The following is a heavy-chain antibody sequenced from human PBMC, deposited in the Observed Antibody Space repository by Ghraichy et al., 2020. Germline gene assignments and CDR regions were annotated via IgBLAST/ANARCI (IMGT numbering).Heavy chain of an antibody. Sequence: TLSLTLTCTFSGFSLSTSGMCVSWIRQPPGKALEWLARIDWDDDKYYSTSLKTRLTISKDTSKNQVVLTMTNMDPVDTATYYCALTGELLPGVDYWGQGTLVTVSS. D-gene: IGHD1-26*01. V-gene: IGHV2-70*11. CDR2: IDWDDDK. J-gene: IGHJ4*02. CDR3: ALTGELLPGVDY. CDR1: GFSLSTSGMC.